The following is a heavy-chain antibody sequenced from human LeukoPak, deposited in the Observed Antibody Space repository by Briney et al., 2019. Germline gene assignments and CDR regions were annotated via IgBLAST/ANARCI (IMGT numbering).Heavy chain of an antibody. D-gene: IGHD5-24*01. Sequence: GGSLRLSCAASGFTFNTYTMNWVRQAPGKGLEWVSSISSSSVYIYYADSVKGRCTISRDNSKKTVYLQMNSLRTEDTAVYYCAKDRWLQGYFDYWGQGTLVTVSS. CDR1: GFTFNTYT. V-gene: IGHV3-21*01. J-gene: IGHJ4*02. CDR3: AKDRWLQGYFDY. CDR2: ISSSSVYI.